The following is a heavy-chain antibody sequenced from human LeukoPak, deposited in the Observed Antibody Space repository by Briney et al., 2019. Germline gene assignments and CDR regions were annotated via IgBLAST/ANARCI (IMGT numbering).Heavy chain of an antibody. Sequence: ASVKVSCKVSGYTLTELSMHWVRQAPGKGLEWMGGFDPEDGETIYAQKFQGRVTMTEDTSTDTAYMELSSLRSEDTAVYYCATYPEPVYGGNSYENFGYWGQGTLVTVSS. CDR2: FDPEDGET. CDR3: ATYPEPVYGGNSYENFGY. V-gene: IGHV1-24*01. J-gene: IGHJ4*02. D-gene: IGHD4-23*01. CDR1: GYTLTELS.